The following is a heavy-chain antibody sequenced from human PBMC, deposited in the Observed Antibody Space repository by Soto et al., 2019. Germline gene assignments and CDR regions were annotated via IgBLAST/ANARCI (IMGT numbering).Heavy chain of an antibody. CDR2: IIPIFGTA. D-gene: IGHD6-13*01. CDR3: ARDMEQQLTPTAE. CDR1: GGTFSSYA. J-gene: IGHJ4*02. V-gene: IGHV1-69*01. Sequence: QVQLVQSGAEVTKPGSSVKVSCKASGGTFSSYAISWVRQAPGQGLEWMGGIIPIFGTANYAQKFQGRVRITADESTRTAYMELSSLRSEYTAVYYCARDMEQQLTPTAEWGQGTLVTVSS.